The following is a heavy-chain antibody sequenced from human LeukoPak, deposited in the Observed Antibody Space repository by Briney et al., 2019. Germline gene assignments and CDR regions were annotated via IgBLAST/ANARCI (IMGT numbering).Heavy chain of an antibody. Sequence: PSQTLSLTCTVSGGSISSGGYYWSWIRQPPGKGLEWIGYIYHSGSTYYNPSLKSRVTISVDRSKNQFSLKLSSVTAADTAVYYCARSSPLTCSGTSCAGYFQHWGQGTLVTVSS. CDR1: GGSISSGGYY. V-gene: IGHV4-30-2*01. CDR3: ARSSPLTCSGTSCAGYFQH. J-gene: IGHJ1*01. D-gene: IGHD2-2*01. CDR2: IYHSGST.